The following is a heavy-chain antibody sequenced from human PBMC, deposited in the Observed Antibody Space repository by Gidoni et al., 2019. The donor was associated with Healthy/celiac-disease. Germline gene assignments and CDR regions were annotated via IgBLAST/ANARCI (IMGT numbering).Heavy chain of an antibody. CDR3: AREFTSAGHPSPFDY. J-gene: IGHJ4*02. D-gene: IGHD3-16*01. CDR2: RWYDGSNK. Sequence: QVQLVESGGGVVQPGRSLRLSCAASGFTFSSYGMHWVRQAPGKGLEWVAVRWYDGSNKYYADSVKGRFTISRDNSKNTLYLQMNSLRAEDRAVYYCAREFTSAGHPSPFDYWGQGTLVTVSS. V-gene: IGHV3-33*01. CDR1: GFTFSSYG.